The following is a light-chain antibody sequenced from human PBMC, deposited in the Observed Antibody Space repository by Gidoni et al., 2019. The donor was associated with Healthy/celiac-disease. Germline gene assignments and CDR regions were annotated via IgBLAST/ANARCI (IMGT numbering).Light chain of an antibody. CDR3: QQYNNVPFT. Sequence: EIVMTPSPATLAGSPGERATLSCRASPRGSSNLAWYHQKPGQAPSLLIDGASTRATGIPARCSGSGSGTEFTLTISSLQSEDFAVYYCQQYNNVPFTFGGGTKVESK. V-gene: IGKV3-15*01. CDR1: PRGSSN. CDR2: GAS. J-gene: IGKJ4*01.